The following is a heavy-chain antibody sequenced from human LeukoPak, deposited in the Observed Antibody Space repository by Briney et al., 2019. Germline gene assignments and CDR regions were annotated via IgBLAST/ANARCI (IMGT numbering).Heavy chain of an antibody. CDR1: GDSFSSYY. CDR2: ISDSGST. V-gene: IGHV4-59*08. D-gene: IGHD1-26*01. Sequence: SETLSLTCTVSGDSFSSYYWSWIRRSPGKGLEWIAYISDSGSTNHNPSLKSRVTISVDTSKKQLSLKLSSVTAADTAVYYCARHSGLYSDFYFDYWGQGTLVTVSS. CDR3: ARHSGLYSDFYFDY. J-gene: IGHJ4*02.